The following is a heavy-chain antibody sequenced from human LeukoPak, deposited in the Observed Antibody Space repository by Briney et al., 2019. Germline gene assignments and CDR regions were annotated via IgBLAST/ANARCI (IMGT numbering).Heavy chain of an antibody. J-gene: IGHJ6*03. CDR2: ISSSGSTI. CDR3: ARVTRLLWFGELLPYYYYYYMDV. CDR1: GFTFSSYE. D-gene: IGHD3-10*01. V-gene: IGHV3-48*03. Sequence: GSLRLSCAASGFTFSSYEMNWVRQAPGKGLEWVSYISSSGSTIYYADSVKGRFTISRDNAKNSLYLQMNSLRAEDTAVYYCARVTRLLWFGELLPYYYYYYMDVWGKGTTVTISS.